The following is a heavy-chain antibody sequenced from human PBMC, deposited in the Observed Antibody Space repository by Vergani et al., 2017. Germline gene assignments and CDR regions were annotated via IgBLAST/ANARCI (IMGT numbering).Heavy chain of an antibody. CDR3: ARGYYYGSGNYYYYGMDV. J-gene: IGHJ6*02. CDR1: GGTFSSYT. D-gene: IGHD3-10*01. CDR2: IIPILGIA. V-gene: IGHV1-69*02. Sequence: QVQLVQSGAEVKKPGSSVKVSCKASGGTFSSYTISWVRQAPGQGLEWMGRIIPILGIANYAPQLQGRVTITADKSTSTAYMGLSSLRSEDTAVYYCARGYYYGSGNYYYYGMDVWGQGTTVTVSS.